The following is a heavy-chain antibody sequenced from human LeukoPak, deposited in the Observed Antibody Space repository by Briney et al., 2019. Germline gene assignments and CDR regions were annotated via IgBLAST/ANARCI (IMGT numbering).Heavy chain of an antibody. Sequence: GRSLRLSCAASGFTFSSYAMHRVRQAPGKGLEWVAVISYDGSNKYYADSVKGRFTISRDNSKNTLYLQMNSLRAEDTAVYYCARDLAPHHPAYYYGMDVWGQGTTVTVSS. CDR2: ISYDGSNK. V-gene: IGHV3-30-3*01. CDR3: ARDLAPHHPAYYYGMDV. CDR1: GFTFSSYA. J-gene: IGHJ6*02.